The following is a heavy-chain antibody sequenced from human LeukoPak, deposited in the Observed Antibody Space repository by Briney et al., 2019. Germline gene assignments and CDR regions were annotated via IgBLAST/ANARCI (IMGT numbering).Heavy chain of an antibody. D-gene: IGHD5-12*01. J-gene: IGHJ4*02. CDR1: GFTFDDYG. V-gene: IGHV3-20*04. CDR2: LNWNGGRA. Sequence: PGGSLRLSCAASGFTFDDYGMSWVRQVPGKWLEWVSGLNWNGGRAGYTDSVKGRFTISRDNAKNSLYLQMNSLRDEDTASYYCARDSVDIGMAHFDYWGQGTLVTVSS. CDR3: ARDSVDIGMAHFDY.